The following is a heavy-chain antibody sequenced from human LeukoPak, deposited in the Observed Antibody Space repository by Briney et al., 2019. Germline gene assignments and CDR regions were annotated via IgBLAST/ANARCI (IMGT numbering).Heavy chain of an antibody. J-gene: IGHJ3*02. CDR3: AKEGEEMADAFDI. CDR1: GFTFSSYG. V-gene: IGHV3-30*18. CDR2: ISYDGSNK. Sequence: PGGSLRLSCAASGFTFSSYGMHWVRQAPGKGLEWVAVISYDGSNKYYADSVKGRFTISGDNSKNTLYLQMNSLRAEDTAVYYCAKEGEEMADAFDIWGQGTMVTVSS. D-gene: IGHD5-24*01.